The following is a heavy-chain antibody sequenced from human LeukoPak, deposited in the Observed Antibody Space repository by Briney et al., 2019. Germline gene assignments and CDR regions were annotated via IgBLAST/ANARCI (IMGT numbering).Heavy chain of an antibody. CDR3: ARGSGSATVTPFDF. D-gene: IGHD4-17*01. CDR2: FYHSGST. J-gene: IGHJ3*01. Sequence: SETLSPTCTVSGYSISSYYWSWIRQPPGTGLEWIGSFYHSGSTNYNPSLKSRVTISVDVSKNQFSLKLSSVTAADTAVYYCARGSGSATVTPFDFWGHGTMFTVSS. CDR1: GYSISSYY. V-gene: IGHV4-59*01.